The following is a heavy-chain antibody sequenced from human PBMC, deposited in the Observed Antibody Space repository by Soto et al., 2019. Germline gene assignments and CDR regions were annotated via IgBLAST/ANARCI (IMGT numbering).Heavy chain of an antibody. D-gene: IGHD6-13*01. CDR2: ISGDSGDR. V-gene: IGHV3-11*03. CDR1: ESTVSAYY. Sequence: QVQLLESGGGLVSPGGSLRLSCSASESTVSAYYMAWIRQAPGKGLEWISYISGDSGDRNYADAVKGRFTISRDNAKNSLYLQMNSLTVEDTAVYFSATGQQVRVADIWGQGTMVIVSS. J-gene: IGHJ3*02. CDR3: ATGQQVRVADI.